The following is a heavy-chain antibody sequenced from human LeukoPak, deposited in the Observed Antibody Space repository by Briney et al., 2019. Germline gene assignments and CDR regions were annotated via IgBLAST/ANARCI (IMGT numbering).Heavy chain of an antibody. V-gene: IGHV3-33*01. D-gene: IGHD3-3*01. J-gene: IGHJ4*02. CDR2: IWYHGNDV. Sequence: GGSLRLSCSASGFTFGSYGMHWVRQAPGKGLEWVALIWYHGNDVDYADSVKGRFTISRDNSKNTLYLQMNSVRAEDTAVYFCARDFWNEPSKYFDCWGQGTLVTVSS. CDR3: ARDFWNEPSKYFDC. CDR1: GFTFGSYG.